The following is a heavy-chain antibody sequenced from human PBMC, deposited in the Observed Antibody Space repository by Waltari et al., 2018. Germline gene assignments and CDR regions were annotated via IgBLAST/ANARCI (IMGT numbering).Heavy chain of an antibody. CDR3: AREVGDAHSLKFDY. J-gene: IGHJ4*02. V-gene: IGHV4-59*01. D-gene: IGHD1-26*01. CDR2: IHYRGGT. Sequence: QVQLQESGSGLVKPSETLSLACTVSGGSINTYYWSWIRQPPGKGLEWIGYIHYRGGTNYNPSLKSRVTISLDTSKNQFSLKLSSVTAADTAVYYCAREVGDAHSLKFDYWGQGTLVTVSS. CDR1: GGSINTYY.